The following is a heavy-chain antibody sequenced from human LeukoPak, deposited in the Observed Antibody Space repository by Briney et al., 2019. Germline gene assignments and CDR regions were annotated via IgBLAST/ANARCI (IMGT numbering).Heavy chain of an antibody. J-gene: IGHJ5*02. D-gene: IGHD6-13*01. CDR2: FDPEDGGT. Sequence: GASVKVSCKVSGYTLTELSMHWVRQAPGKGLEWMGGFDPEDGGTIYAQKFQGRVTMTEDTSTDTAYMELSSLRSEDTAVYYCVASSSSNWFDPWGQGTLVTVSS. CDR1: GYTLTELS. V-gene: IGHV1-24*01. CDR3: VASSSSNWFDP.